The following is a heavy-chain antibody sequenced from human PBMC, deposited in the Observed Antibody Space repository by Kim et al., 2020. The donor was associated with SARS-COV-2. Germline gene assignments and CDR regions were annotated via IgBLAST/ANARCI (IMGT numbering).Heavy chain of an antibody. CDR1: GYTLTELS. Sequence: ASVKVSCKVSGYTLTELSMHWVRQAPGKGLEWMGGFDPEDGETIYAQKFQGRVTMTEDTSTDTAYMELSSLRSEDTAVYYCATAAGIFYGDYGGQVGYFDLWGRGTLVTFSS. V-gene: IGHV1-24*01. CDR3: ATAAGIFYGDYGGQVGYFDL. J-gene: IGHJ2*01. D-gene: IGHD4-17*01. CDR2: FDPEDGET.